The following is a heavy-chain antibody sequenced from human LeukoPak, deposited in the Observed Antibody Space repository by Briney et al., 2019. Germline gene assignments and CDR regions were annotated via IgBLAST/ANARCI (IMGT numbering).Heavy chain of an antibody. D-gene: IGHD1-26*01. CDR3: ARAGSIRFDY. V-gene: IGHV3-23*01. Sequence: GRSLRLSCAASGLTFDDYAMHWVRQAPGKGLEWVAAISGSGGSTYYADAVKGRFTISRDNSKNTLYLQINSLRAEDTAIYYCARAGSIRFDYWGQGTLVTVSS. CDR2: ISGSGGST. J-gene: IGHJ4*02. CDR1: GLTFDDYA.